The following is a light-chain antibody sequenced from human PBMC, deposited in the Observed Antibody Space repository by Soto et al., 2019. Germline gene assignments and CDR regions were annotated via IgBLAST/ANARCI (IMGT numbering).Light chain of an antibody. V-gene: IGKV3-20*01. CDR3: HQYARTPRT. CDR2: GAS. J-gene: IGKJ1*01. Sequence: EIVLTQSPGTLSLSPGERATLSCRASQTVDNNYFAWFHQKPGQPPRLLIYGASSRATGIPDRFSATGSGTDFTLTIRRLEPEDFAVYYCHQYARTPRTFGQGTKVEVK. CDR1: QTVDNNY.